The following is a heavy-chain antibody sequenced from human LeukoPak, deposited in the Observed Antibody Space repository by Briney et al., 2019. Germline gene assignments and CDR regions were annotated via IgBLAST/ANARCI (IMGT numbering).Heavy chain of an antibody. Sequence: SETLSLTCTVSGGSISSYYWSWIRQPAGKGLEWIGRIYTSGSANYNPSLKSRVTMSVDTPKNQFSLKLSSVTAADTVVYYCASHAPDSSGWYGGWWFDPWGQGTLVTVSS. CDR1: GGSISSYY. V-gene: IGHV4-4*07. CDR3: ASHAPDSSGWYGGWWFDP. D-gene: IGHD6-19*01. CDR2: IYTSGSA. J-gene: IGHJ5*02.